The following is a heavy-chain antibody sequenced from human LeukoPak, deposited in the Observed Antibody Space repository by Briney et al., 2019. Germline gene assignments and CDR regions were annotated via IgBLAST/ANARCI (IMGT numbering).Heavy chain of an antibody. Sequence: SETLSLTCTVSGGSVSSGSYYWSWIRQPPGKGLEWIGYIYYSGSTNYNPSLKSRVTISVDTSKNQFSLKLSSVTAADTAVYYCARGDLSSSWSLDAFDIWGQGTMVTVSS. CDR3: ARGDLSSSWSLDAFDI. CDR2: IYYSGST. J-gene: IGHJ3*02. CDR1: GGSVSSGSYY. V-gene: IGHV4-61*01. D-gene: IGHD6-13*01.